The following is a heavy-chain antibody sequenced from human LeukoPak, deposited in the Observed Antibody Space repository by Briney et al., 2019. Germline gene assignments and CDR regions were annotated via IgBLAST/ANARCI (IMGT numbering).Heavy chain of an antibody. CDR1: GYTFTSYD. D-gene: IGHD3-22*01. CDR2: MNPNSGNT. CDR3: ARAGYYDSSGYYYAAGFDY. Sequence: GASVKVSCKASGYTFTSYDINWERQATGQGLEWMGWMNPNSGNTGYAQKFQGRVTMTRNTSISTAYMELSSLRSEDTAVYYCARAGYYDSSGYYYAAGFDYWGQGTLVTVSS. V-gene: IGHV1-8*01. J-gene: IGHJ4*02.